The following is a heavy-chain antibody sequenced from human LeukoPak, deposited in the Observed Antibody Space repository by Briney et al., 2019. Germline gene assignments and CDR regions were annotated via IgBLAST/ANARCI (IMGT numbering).Heavy chain of an antibody. D-gene: IGHD6-13*01. J-gene: IGHJ4*02. V-gene: IGHV1-18*01. CDR3: ARDGRPYSSSWYPGYY. CDR2: ISAYNGNT. Sequence: ASVKVSCKASGYTFTSYGISWVRQAPGQGLEWMGWISAYNGNTNYAQKLQGRVTMTTDTSTSTAYMELRSLRSDDTAVYYCARDGRPYSSSWYPGYYWGQGTLVTVSS. CDR1: GYTFTSYG.